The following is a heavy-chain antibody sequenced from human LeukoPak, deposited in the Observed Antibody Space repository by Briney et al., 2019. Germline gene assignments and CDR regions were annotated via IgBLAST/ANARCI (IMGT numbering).Heavy chain of an antibody. V-gene: IGHV3-30-3*01. Sequence: PGRSLRLSCAASGFTFSSYAMHWVRQAPGKGLEWVAVISYDGSNKYYADSVKGRFTISRDNSKNTLYLQVNSLRAKDTAVYYCARGVPAAIYYYYGMDVWGQGTTVTVSS. CDR3: ARGVPAAIYYYYGMDV. CDR2: ISYDGSNK. CDR1: GFTFSSYA. J-gene: IGHJ6*02. D-gene: IGHD2-2*02.